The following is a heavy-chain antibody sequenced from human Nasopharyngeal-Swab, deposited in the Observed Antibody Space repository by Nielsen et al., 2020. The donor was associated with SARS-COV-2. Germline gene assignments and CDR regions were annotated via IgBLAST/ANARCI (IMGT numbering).Heavy chain of an antibody. Sequence: SVKVSCKASGYTFTSYYMHWVRQAPGQGLEWMGGIIPIFGTANYAQKFQGRVTITADKSTSTAYMELSSLRSEDTAVYYCARTARPRYCSGGSCSFDYWGQGTLVTVSS. J-gene: IGHJ4*02. CDR3: ARTARPRYCSGGSCSFDY. V-gene: IGHV1-69*06. CDR1: GYTFTSYY. CDR2: IIPIFGTA. D-gene: IGHD2-15*01.